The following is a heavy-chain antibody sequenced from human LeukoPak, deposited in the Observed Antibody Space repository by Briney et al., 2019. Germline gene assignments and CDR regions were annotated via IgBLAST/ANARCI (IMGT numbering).Heavy chain of an antibody. V-gene: IGHV4-34*01. D-gene: IGHD6-13*01. CDR2: INHSGST. J-gene: IGHJ5*02. CDR3: ARAGGSSRVRKTAAGTRGWFDP. CDR1: GGSFSGYY. Sequence: SETLPLTCAVYGGSFSGYYWSWIRQPPGKGLEWIGEINHSGSTNYNPSLKSRVTISVDTSKNQFSLKLSSVTAADTAVYYCARAGGSSRVRKTAAGTRGWFDPWGQGTLVTVSS.